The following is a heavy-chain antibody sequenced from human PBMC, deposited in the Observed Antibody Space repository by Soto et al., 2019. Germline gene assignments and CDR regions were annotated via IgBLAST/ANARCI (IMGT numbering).Heavy chain of an antibody. CDR1: GGSFSGYY. V-gene: IGHV4-34*01. Sequence: SETLSLTCAVYGGSFSGYYWSWIRQPPGKGLEWIGEINHSGSTNYNPSLKSRVTISVDTSKNQFSLKLSSVTAADTAVYYCGRGTPRYCSGGSCYPRYYYYYYYMDVWGKGTTVTVSS. J-gene: IGHJ6*03. D-gene: IGHD2-15*01. CDR2: INHSGST. CDR3: GRGTPRYCSGGSCYPRYYYYYYYMDV.